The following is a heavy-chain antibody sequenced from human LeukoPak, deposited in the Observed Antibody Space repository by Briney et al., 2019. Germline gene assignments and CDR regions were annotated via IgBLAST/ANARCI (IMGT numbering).Heavy chain of an antibody. V-gene: IGHV3-21*01. CDR3: ARNIAAAGKGYYFDY. CDR2: ISSSSSYI. J-gene: IGHJ4*02. CDR1: GFTFSSYS. Sequence: GGSLRLSCAASGFTFSSYSMNWVRQAPGKGLEWVSSISSSSSYIYYADSVKGRFTISRDNAKNSLYLQMNSLRAEDTAVYYCARNIAAAGKGYYFDYWGQGTLVTVS. D-gene: IGHD6-13*01.